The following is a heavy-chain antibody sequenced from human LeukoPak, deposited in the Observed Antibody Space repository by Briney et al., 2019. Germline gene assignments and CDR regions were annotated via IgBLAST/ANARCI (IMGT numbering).Heavy chain of an antibody. D-gene: IGHD4-17*01. CDR3: ARDTRPMTAVTRGQHYYYGLDV. J-gene: IGHJ6*02. V-gene: IGHV1-46*04. Sequence: ASVKVSCKASGYTFTNYYLHWVRQAPGHGLEWMAIINPSDGGTYYEQKLQGRVTVTRDTSTSTVYMEPSSLRSEDTAVYYCARDTRPMTAVTRGQHYYYGLDVWGQGTTVTVSS. CDR1: GYTFTNYY. CDR2: INPSDGGT.